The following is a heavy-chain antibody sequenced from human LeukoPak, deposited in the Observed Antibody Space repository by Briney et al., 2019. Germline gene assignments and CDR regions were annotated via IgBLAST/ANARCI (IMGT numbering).Heavy chain of an antibody. V-gene: IGHV3-48*01. CDR2: ISSSSSTI. J-gene: IGHJ5*02. Sequence: SGGSLRLSCAASGFTFSSYGMTWVRQAPGKGLEWVSYISSSSSTIYYADSVKGRFTISRDNAKNSLYLQLNSLRAEDTAVYYCARSLVVGATYPYHWGQETLVTVSS. CDR1: GFTFSSYG. CDR3: ARSLVVGATYPYH. D-gene: IGHD1-26*01.